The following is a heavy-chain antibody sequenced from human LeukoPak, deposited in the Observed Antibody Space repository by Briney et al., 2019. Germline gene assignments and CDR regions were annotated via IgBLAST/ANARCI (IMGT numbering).Heavy chain of an antibody. CDR1: GGSISSYY. CDR3: ARESTRITIFGVVIPDAFHI. CDR2: IYYSGST. V-gene: IGHV4-59*01. J-gene: IGHJ3*02. D-gene: IGHD3-3*01. Sequence: SETLSLTCTVSGGSISSYYLSWIRQPPGKGLEWIGYIYYSGSTNYNPSLKSRVTISVDTSKNQFSLKLSSVTAADTAVYYCARESTRITIFGVVIPDAFHIWGQGTMVTVSS.